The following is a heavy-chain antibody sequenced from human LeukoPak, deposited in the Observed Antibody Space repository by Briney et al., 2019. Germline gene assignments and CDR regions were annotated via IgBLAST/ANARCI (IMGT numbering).Heavy chain of an antibody. CDR2: ISSSGSTI. J-gene: IGHJ4*02. V-gene: IGHV3-11*01. CDR3: ARGHDFWSGYYLFDY. CDR1: GFTFSDYY. Sequence: GGSLRLSCAASGFTFSDYYITWIRQAPGKGLEWVSYISSSGSTIYYADSVKGRFTISRDNAKNSVYLQMNSLRAEDTAVYSCARGHDFWSGYYLFDYWGQGTLVTVSS. D-gene: IGHD3-3*01.